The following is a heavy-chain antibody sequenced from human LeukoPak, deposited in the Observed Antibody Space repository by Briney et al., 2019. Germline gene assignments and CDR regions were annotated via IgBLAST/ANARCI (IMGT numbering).Heavy chain of an antibody. V-gene: IGHV3-53*01. CDR2: IYSGGST. J-gene: IGHJ6*03. CDR1: GFTVSSNY. Sequence: PGGSLRLSCAASGFTVSSNYMSWVRQAPGKGLEWVSVIYSGGSTYYADSVKGRFTISRDNSKNTPYLQMNSLRAEDTAVYYCARWAIAAAAPGYMDVWGKGTTVTISS. CDR3: ARWAIAAAAPGYMDV. D-gene: IGHD6-13*01.